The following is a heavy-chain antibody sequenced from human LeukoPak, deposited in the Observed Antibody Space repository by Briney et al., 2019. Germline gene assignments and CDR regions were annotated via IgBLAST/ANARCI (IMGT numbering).Heavy chain of an antibody. J-gene: IGHJ4*02. CDR3: ARGFKVAVAGRILDY. Sequence: ASVKVSCKASGYTFTGYYMHWVRQAPGQGLEWMGWVNPNSGGTNYAQKFQGRVIMTRDTSISTAYMELSRLRSDDTAVYYCARGFKVAVAGRILDYWGQGTMVTVSS. CDR1: GYTFTGYY. CDR2: VNPNSGGT. V-gene: IGHV1-2*02. D-gene: IGHD6-19*01.